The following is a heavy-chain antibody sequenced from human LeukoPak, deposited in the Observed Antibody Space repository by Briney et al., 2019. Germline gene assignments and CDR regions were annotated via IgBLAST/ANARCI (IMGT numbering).Heavy chain of an antibody. J-gene: IGHJ2*01. D-gene: IGHD2-2*01. CDR1: GFTFNTYT. V-gene: IGHV3-23*01. CDR3: AKDQVPAGYFDL. Sequence: GGSLRLSCAASGFTFNTYTMNWVRQAPGKGLEWVSAISGSGGSTYYADSVKGRFTISRDNSKNTLYLQMNSLRAEDTAVYYCAKDQVPAGYFDLWGRGTLVTVSS. CDR2: ISGSGGST.